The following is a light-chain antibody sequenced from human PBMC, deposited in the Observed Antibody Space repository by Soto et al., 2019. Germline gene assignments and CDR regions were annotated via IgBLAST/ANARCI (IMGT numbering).Light chain of an antibody. CDR2: GAS. Sequence: EIVLTQSPATLSLSPGERATLSCRASQSVSSYLAWYQQKPGQAPSLLIYGASSRTTGIPDRFSGSGSGTDFTLTIRRLEPEDFAMYYCQQCGGSPTFGQGTKVDIK. J-gene: IGKJ1*01. CDR3: QQCGGSPT. V-gene: IGKV3-20*01. CDR1: QSVSSY.